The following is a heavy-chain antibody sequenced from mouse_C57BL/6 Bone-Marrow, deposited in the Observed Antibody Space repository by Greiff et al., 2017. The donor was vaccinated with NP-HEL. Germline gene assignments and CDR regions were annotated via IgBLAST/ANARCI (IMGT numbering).Heavy chain of an antibody. J-gene: IGHJ1*03. V-gene: IGHV3-6*01. CDR3: ARDSGKGWYFDV. Sequence: DVQLVESGPGLVKPSQSLSLTCSVTGYSITSGYYWNWIRQFPGNKLEWMGYISYDGSNNYNPSLKNRISITRDTSKNQFFLKLNSVTTEDTATYYCARDSGKGWYFDVWGTGTTVTVSS. CDR1: GYSITSGYY. CDR2: ISYDGSN.